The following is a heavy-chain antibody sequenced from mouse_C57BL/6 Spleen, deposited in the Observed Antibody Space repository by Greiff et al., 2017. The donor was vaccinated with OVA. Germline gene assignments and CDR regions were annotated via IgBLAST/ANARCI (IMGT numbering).Heavy chain of an antibody. CDR1: GYAFSSYW. CDR2: IYPGDGDT. V-gene: IGHV1-80*01. Sequence: QVQLQQSGAELVKPGASVKISCKASGYAFSSYWMNWVKQRPGKGLEWIGQIYPGDGDTNYNQKFKGKATLTVDKSSSTAYMQLSSLTSEDSAVYYCAKGPQKSYNWYFDVWGTGTTVTVSS. CDR3: AKGPQKSYNWYFDV. D-gene: IGHD3-3*01. J-gene: IGHJ1*03.